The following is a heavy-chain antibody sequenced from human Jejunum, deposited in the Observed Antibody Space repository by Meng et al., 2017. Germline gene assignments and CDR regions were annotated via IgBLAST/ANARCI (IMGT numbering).Heavy chain of an antibody. V-gene: IGHV1-3*04. CDR2: VNTGNGNT. CDR3: AREAPPPTNWAFDY. Sequence: VPFVHSGAEVTIPGPLVRVSRRPPGYTFTSANLHWLRQAPGQEPGWMGWVNTGNGNTHHSQRFRGRVTITRDTSATTAYMELSNLRSEDTAVYFCAREAPPPTNWAFDYWGQGTLVTVSS. CDR1: GYTFTSAN. J-gene: IGHJ4*02. D-gene: IGHD1-1*01.